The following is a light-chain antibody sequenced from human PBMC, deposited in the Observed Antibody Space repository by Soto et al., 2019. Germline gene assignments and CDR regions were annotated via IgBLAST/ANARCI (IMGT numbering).Light chain of an antibody. CDR2: SNN. J-gene: IGLJ2*01. Sequence: QSVLTQPPSASGTPGQRVTISCSGSSSNIGSNTVNWYQQLPGTDPKLLIYSNNQRPSGVPDRFSGSKSGTSASLAISGLQYEDEADYYCAAWDDSLNAVVFGGGTKLTVL. V-gene: IGLV1-44*01. CDR3: AAWDDSLNAVV. CDR1: SSNIGSNT.